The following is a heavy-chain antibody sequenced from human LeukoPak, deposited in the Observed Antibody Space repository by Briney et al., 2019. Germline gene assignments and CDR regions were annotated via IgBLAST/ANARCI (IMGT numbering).Heavy chain of an antibody. CDR2: IYSGGST. V-gene: IGHV3-66*01. CDR3: ARDPTGTTRRLGAFDI. CDR1: GFTVSSNY. D-gene: IGHD1-1*01. J-gene: IGHJ3*02. Sequence: PGGSLRLSCAASGFTVSSNYMSWVRQAPGKGLEWVSVIYSGGSTYYADSVKGRFTISRDNSKNTLYLQMNSLRAEDTAVYYCARDPTGTTRRLGAFDIWGQGTMVTVSS.